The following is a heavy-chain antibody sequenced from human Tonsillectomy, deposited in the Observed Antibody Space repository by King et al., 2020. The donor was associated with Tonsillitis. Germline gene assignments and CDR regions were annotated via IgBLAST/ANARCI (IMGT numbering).Heavy chain of an antibody. CDR3: AGEGITGTTAGIYYFYGMDG. CDR1: GFTFSSYA. CDR2: ISFDGSNK. D-gene: IGHD1-7*01. V-gene: IGHV3-30-3*01. J-gene: IGHJ6*02. Sequence: VQLVESGGGVVQPGRSLRLSCAASGFTFSSYAMHWVRQAPGKGLEWVAVISFDGSNKYYADSVKGRFTISRDNSKNTLYLQMNSLRAEDTAVYCCAGEGITGTTAGIYYFYGMDGWGQGTTVTVSS.